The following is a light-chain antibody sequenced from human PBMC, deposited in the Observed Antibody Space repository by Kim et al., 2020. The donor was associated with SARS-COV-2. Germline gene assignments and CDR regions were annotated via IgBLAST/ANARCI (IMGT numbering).Light chain of an antibody. CDR1: SLRSYY. V-gene: IGLV3-19*01. CDR2: GKN. CDR3: TPRANSGHHVV. Sequence: SSELTQDPAVSVALGQTVRITCQGDSLRSYYASWYQQKPGQAPVLVIYGKNNRPSGIPDRFSGSSSGNTASLPITGAPAEDEADYYCTPRANSGHHVVFG. J-gene: IGLJ2*01.